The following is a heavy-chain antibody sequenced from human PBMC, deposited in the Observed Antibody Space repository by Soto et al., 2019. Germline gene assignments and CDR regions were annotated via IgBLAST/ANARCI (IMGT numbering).Heavy chain of an antibody. CDR2: ISDDSSRT. CDR1: GFTFNTFA. J-gene: IGHJ5*01. V-gene: IGHV3-23*01. CDR3: VKGGWLDF. Sequence: EVQLLESGGGLVQPGGSLRLSCAASGFTFNTFAMSWVRQAPGRGLEWVSFISDDSSRTYYADAVKGRFTISRDNSKYTLYLQMNSLTAEDTAVYACVKGGWLDFWGQGTLVTVSS. D-gene: IGHD3-16*01.